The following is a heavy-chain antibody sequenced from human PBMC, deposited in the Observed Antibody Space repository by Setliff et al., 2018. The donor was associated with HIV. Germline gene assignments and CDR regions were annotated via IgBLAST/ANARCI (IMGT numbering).Heavy chain of an antibody. CDR1: GFSFSSSS. CDR3: ARHYPRSDDAFDI. Sequence: GSLRLSCAASGFSFSSSSMNWVRQPPGKGLEWIGEIYHTGSTNYNPSLKSRVTISVDKSSNQFSLKMTYVAAADTAVYYCARHYPRSDDAFDIWGQGTRVTVSS. CDR2: IYHTGST. V-gene: IGHV4-4*02. J-gene: IGHJ3*02. D-gene: IGHD6-19*01.